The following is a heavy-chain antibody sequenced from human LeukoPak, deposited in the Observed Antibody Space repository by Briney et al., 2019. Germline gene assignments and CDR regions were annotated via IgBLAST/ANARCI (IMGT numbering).Heavy chain of an antibody. Sequence: GGSLRLSCAASGFTFSSYAMHWVRQAPGKGLEWVAVISYDGSNKYYADSVKGRFTISRDNSKNTLYLQMNSLRAEDTAVYYCARVGDNYYDSSAPPDYWGQGTLVTVSS. CDR2: ISYDGSNK. CDR3: ARVGDNYYDSSAPPDY. CDR1: GFTFSSYA. D-gene: IGHD3-22*01. J-gene: IGHJ4*02. V-gene: IGHV3-30-3*01.